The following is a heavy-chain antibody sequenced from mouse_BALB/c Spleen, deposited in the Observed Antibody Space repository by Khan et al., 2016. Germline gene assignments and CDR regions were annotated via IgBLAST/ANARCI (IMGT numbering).Heavy chain of an antibody. CDR3: AIGLRQRNWGAY. V-gene: IGHV3-2*02. Sequence: EVQLQESGPGLVKPSQSLSLTCTVTGYSITSDYAWNWIRQFPGNKLEWMVYISYSGSISYNPSLKRRISISRDTSKNLFFLQLNSVTTEDTATYDCAIGLRQRNWGAYWGQGTRVTVSA. CDR1: GYSITSDYA. J-gene: IGHJ3*01. CDR2: ISYSGSI. D-gene: IGHD2-2*01.